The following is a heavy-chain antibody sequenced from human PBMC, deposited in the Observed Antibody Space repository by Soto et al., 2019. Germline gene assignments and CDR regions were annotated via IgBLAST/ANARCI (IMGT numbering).Heavy chain of an antibody. V-gene: IGHV3-7*03. D-gene: IGHD1-7*01. CDR1: GVSFSSYW. Sequence: EVQLVESGGGLVQPGGSLRLSCVVSGVSFSSYWMNWGRQAPGKGLEWVANIRQDGSETHYVDSVTGRFTISRDNAKNSLYLQMNSLRAEDTAVYYCVRGTPTPGLDYWGQGTLVTVSS. CDR2: IRQDGSET. CDR3: VRGTPTPGLDY. J-gene: IGHJ4*02.